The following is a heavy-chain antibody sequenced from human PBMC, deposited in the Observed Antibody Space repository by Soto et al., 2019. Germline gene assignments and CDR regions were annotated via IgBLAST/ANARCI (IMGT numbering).Heavy chain of an antibody. Sequence: SETLSLTCTVSGGSISSSSYYWGWIRQPPGKGLEWIGSIYYSGSTYYNPSLKSRVTISVDTSKNQFSLKLSSVTAADTAVYYCANTLRDWGPGGYFDYWGQGTLVTVSS. D-gene: IGHD7-27*01. CDR1: GGSISSSSYY. J-gene: IGHJ4*02. CDR2: IYYSGST. CDR3: ANTLRDWGPGGYFDY. V-gene: IGHV4-39*01.